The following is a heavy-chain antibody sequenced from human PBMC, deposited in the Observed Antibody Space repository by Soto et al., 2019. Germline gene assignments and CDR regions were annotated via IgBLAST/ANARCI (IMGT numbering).Heavy chain of an antibody. Sequence: GGSLRLPCPASGFTFSDCSMIWFRQAPGKGLEWVSYISTTSNTIYYADSVKGRFTISRDNAENSLYLQMNSLRAEDTAIYYCARRRYFDYWGQGTLVTVSS. CDR3: ARRRYFDY. J-gene: IGHJ4*02. CDR1: GFTFSDCS. CDR2: ISTTSNTI. V-gene: IGHV3-11*01.